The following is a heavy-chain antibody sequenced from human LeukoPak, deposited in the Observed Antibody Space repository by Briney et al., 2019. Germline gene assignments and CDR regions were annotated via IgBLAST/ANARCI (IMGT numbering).Heavy chain of an antibody. V-gene: IGHV3-33*01. CDR3: ARGSTWLDV. J-gene: IGHJ6*02. CDR2: IWYDGSNK. Sequence: GGSLRPSCAASGFTFSSYGMHWVRQAPGKGLEWVAVIWYDGSNKYYADSVKGRFTISRDNSKNTLHLQMNSLRAEDTAVYYCARGSTWLDVWGQGTTVTVSS. CDR1: GFTFSSYG. D-gene: IGHD2-8*01.